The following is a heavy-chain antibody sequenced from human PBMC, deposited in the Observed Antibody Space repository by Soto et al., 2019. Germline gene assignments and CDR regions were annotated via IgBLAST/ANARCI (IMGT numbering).Heavy chain of an antibody. CDR3: ARDHYWVTGDY. Sequence: QVQLVESGGGVVQPGRSLRLSCAASGYTFTSHGMHWVRQAPGKGLEWVAVIWHDESNKYYADSVKGRFTISRDTYKNTVYLQMNSLRADDTAMYYCARDHYWVTGDYWGQGTLVTVSS. D-gene: IGHD2-8*02. V-gene: IGHV3-33*01. CDR2: IWHDESNK. J-gene: IGHJ4*02. CDR1: GYTFTSHG.